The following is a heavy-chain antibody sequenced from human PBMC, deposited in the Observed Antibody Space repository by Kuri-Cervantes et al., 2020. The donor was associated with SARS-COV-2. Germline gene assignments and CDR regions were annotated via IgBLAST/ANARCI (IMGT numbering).Heavy chain of an antibody. CDR2: ISSSSSYI. CDR1: GFIFSDYY. CDR3: ARVADTLVSYGTDAFDI. D-gene: IGHD3-16*01. J-gene: IGHJ3*02. Sequence: GESLKISCTASGFIFSDYYMTWIRQAPGKGLEWVSSISSSSSYIYYADSVKGRFTISRDNAKNSLYLQMNSLRAEDTAVYYCARVADTLVSYGTDAFDIWGQGTMVTVSS. V-gene: IGHV3-11*06.